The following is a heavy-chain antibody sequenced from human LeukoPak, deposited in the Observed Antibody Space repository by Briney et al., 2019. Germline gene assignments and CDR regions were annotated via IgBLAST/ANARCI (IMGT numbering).Heavy chain of an antibody. CDR2: INHSGST. CDR1: GGSFSGYY. D-gene: IGHD6-25*01. V-gene: IGHV4-34*01. Sequence: SETLSLTCAVYGGSFSGYYWSWIRQPPGKGLEWIGEINHSGSTNYYPSLKSRVTISVDTSKNQFSLKLSSVTAADTAVYYCATLSSGDYWGQGTLVTVSS. J-gene: IGHJ4*02. CDR3: ATLSSGDY.